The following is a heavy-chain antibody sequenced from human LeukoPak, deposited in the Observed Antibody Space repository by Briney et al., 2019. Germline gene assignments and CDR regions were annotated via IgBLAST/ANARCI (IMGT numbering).Heavy chain of an antibody. J-gene: IGHJ4*02. CDR3: ARVYDFWSGYPPY. V-gene: IGHV3-74*01. Sequence: GGSLRLSCAASGFTVRSNYMSWVRQAPGKGLVWVSRINSDGSSTSYADSVKGRFTISRDNAKNTLYLQVNSLRAEDTAVYYCARVYDFWSGYPPYWGQGTLVTVSS. CDR2: INSDGSST. D-gene: IGHD3-3*01. CDR1: GFTVRSNY.